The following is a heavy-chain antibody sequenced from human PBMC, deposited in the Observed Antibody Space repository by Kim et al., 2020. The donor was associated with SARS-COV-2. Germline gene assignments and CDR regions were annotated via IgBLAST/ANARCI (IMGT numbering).Heavy chain of an antibody. D-gene: IGHD6-6*01. CDR3: ARVRSYSSSSFDY. V-gene: IGHV4-4*02. J-gene: IGHJ4*02. Sequence: YNPSLKSRVTISVDKSKNQFSLKLSSVTAADTAVYYCARVRSYSSSSFDYWGQGTLVTVSS.